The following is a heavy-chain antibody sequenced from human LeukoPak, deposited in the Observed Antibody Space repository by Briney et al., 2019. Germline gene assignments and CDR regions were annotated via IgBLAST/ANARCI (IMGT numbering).Heavy chain of an antibody. Sequence: SQTLSLTCAISGDSVSSNSVTWNWIRQSPSRGLEWLGRTYYRSTWYNDYAVSVRGRITVNPDTSKNQFSLHLNSVTPEDTAVYYCARRLTQYDCFNPWGQGILVTVSS. D-gene: IGHD2-2*01. CDR1: GDSVSSNSVT. J-gene: IGHJ5*02. CDR2: TYYRSTWYN. CDR3: ARRLTQYDCFNP. V-gene: IGHV6-1*01.